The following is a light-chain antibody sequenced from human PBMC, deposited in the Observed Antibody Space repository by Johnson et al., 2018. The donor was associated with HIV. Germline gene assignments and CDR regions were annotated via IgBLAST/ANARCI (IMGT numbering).Light chain of an antibody. J-gene: IGLJ1*01. CDR2: ENN. CDR3: GAWDSGLTAHFV. Sequence: QSVLTQPPSVSAAPGQKVTISCSGSSSDMGNYAVSWYQQLPGTAPKLLIYENNKRPSGIPDRFSGSKSGTSATLDITVLQTGDEADYYCGAWDSGLTAHFVCGSGTTITVL. CDR1: SSDMGNYA. V-gene: IGLV1-51*02.